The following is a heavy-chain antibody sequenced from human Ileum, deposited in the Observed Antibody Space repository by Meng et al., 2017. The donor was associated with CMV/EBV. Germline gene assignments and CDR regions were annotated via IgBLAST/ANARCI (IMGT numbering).Heavy chain of an antibody. Sequence: ASVKVSCKASGYTFTDYAVNWVRQAPGQELEWMGWISSNIGNPTYSQGFAGRFVFSLDTSVSTAYLEIHSLEAEDSAVYYCARGGRDCSTTRCLIDYIDPWGQGTLVTVSS. D-gene: IGHD2-2*01. J-gene: IGHJ5*02. CDR1: GYTFTDYA. CDR3: ARGGRDCSTTRCLIDYIDP. V-gene: IGHV7-4-1*01. CDR2: ISSNIGNP.